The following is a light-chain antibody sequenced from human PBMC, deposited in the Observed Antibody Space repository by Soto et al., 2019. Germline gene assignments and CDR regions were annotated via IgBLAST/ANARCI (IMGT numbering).Light chain of an antibody. V-gene: IGKV3D-7*01. CDR2: GAS. CDR3: KPDYTVTWT. Sequence: PGERVTLSCMASQSVSTSYLTWDQQKPGQAPRLLIYGASTSSTSIPASFSRSGSGTDFPLCISSVHTEDFLVYYCKPDYTVTWTFGQGKQVDIK. CDR1: QSVSTSY. J-gene: IGKJ1*01.